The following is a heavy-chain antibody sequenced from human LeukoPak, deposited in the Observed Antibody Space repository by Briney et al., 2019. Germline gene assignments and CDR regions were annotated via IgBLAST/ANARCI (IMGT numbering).Heavy chain of an antibody. Sequence: PSETLSLTCTVSGGSISTYYWSWIRQPPGKELEWIGYNSYSGSTNYNPSLKSRVTISVDTSKNQFSLKLSSVTAADTAVYYCAKFPPDYYDSSGYHLTGYWGQGTLVTVSS. CDR2: NSYSGST. J-gene: IGHJ4*02. V-gene: IGHV4-59*01. CDR3: AKFPPDYYDSSGYHLTGY. CDR1: GGSISTYY. D-gene: IGHD3-22*01.